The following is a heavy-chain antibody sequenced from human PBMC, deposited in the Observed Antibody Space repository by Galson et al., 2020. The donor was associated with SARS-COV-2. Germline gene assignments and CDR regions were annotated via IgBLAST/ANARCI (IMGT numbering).Heavy chain of an antibody. CDR2: IYAGSTA. Sequence: GGSLRLSCAASGFIVNNNHMSWVRQAPGKGLEWVSVIYAGSTAHYADSVKGRFTISRDNSKNTLYLQMNSLRAEDTAVYYCARSLGGGYGMDVWGQGTTVTVSS. CDR1: GFIVNNNH. D-gene: IGHD3-10*01. CDR3: ARSLGGGYGMDV. J-gene: IGHJ6*02. V-gene: IGHV3-53*01.